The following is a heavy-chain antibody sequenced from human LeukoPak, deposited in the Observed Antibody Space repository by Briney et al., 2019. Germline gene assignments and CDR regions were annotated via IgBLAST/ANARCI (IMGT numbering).Heavy chain of an antibody. CDR3: AVGYSSGYHYFDY. J-gene: IGHJ4*02. CDR2: INPNSGGT. CDR1: GYTFTGYY. D-gene: IGHD6-19*01. V-gene: IGHV1-2*02. Sequence: ASVMVSCKASGYTFTGYYMHWVRQAPGHGLEWMGWINPNSGGTNYAQKFQGRVTMTRDTSISTAYMELSRLRSDDTAVYYCAVGYSSGYHYFDYWGQGTLVTVSS.